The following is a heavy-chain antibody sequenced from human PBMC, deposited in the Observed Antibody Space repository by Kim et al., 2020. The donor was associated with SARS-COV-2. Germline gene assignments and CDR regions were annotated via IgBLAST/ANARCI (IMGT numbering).Heavy chain of an antibody. V-gene: IGHV3-66*02. CDR2: IYRGGNT. D-gene: IGHD2-2*01. J-gene: IGHJ4*02. Sequence: GGSLRLSCAASGFTVSSSDMNWVRQAPGKGLEWVSIIYRGGNTYYADAVKGRFTISRDNSKNTLFLQMNSRRAEDTAVYYWSGRIATSCDLDYWGQGTLVTVSS. CDR1: GFTVSSSD. CDR3: SGRIATSCDLDY.